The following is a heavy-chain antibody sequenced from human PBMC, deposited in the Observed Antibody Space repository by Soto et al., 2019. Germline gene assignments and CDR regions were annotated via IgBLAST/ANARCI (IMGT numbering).Heavy chain of an antibody. CDR3: ARDGPKAFEEWP. Sequence: QVQLVQSGAEVKKPGSSVKVSCKASGGTFSSYTISWVRQAPGQGLEWMGRIIRILGIANYAQKFQGRVTITADKSTSTAYMELSSLRSEDTAVYYCARDGPKAFEEWPWGQGTLVTVSS. CDR2: IIRILGIA. CDR1: GGTFSSYT. D-gene: IGHD2-8*01. V-gene: IGHV1-69*08. J-gene: IGHJ5*02.